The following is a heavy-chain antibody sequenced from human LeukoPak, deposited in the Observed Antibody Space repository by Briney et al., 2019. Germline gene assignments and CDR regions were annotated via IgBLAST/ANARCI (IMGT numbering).Heavy chain of an antibody. J-gene: IGHJ4*02. CDR1: GGSIRSYY. Sequence: SETLSLTCTVSGGSIRSYYWSWIRQIPGKGLEWIGYTYFSGSTSYNPSLKSRVTRSVDRSKNQFSLKLSSVAVADTAVYYCARSYDTNFDYWGQGTLVTVSP. V-gene: IGHV4-59*01. CDR2: TYFSGST. D-gene: IGHD3-3*01. CDR3: ARSYDTNFDY.